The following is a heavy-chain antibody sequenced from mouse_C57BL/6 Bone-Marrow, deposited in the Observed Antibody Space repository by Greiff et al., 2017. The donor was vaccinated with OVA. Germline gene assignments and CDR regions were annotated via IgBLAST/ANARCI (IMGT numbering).Heavy chain of an antibody. J-gene: IGHJ2*01. CDR2: ILPGSGST. CDR1: GYTFTGYW. CDR3: ARWTRLRRVGY. D-gene: IGHD2-2*01. Sequence: VHLVESGAELMKPGASVKLSCKATGYTFTGYWIEWVKQRPGHGLEWIGEILPGSGSTTSNEKFKGKATFTADTSSNTSYMQLSSLTTEDAAIYYSARWTRLRRVGYWGQGTTLTVSS. V-gene: IGHV1-9*01.